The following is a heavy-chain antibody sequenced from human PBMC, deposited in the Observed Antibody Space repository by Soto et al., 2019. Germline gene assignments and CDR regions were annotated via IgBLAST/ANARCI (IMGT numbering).Heavy chain of an antibody. V-gene: IGHV3-33*01. CDR1: GFRFSTYA. Sequence: GSLRLSCAASGFRFSTYAMHWVRQAPGKGLEWVAVIWYDGSNKYYVDSVKGRFTISRDNSKNTLYLQMTSLRAEDTAVYYCARDADSSGIGCDYWGQGTLVTVSS. CDR2: IWYDGSNK. J-gene: IGHJ4*02. D-gene: IGHD3-22*01. CDR3: ARDADSSGIGCDY.